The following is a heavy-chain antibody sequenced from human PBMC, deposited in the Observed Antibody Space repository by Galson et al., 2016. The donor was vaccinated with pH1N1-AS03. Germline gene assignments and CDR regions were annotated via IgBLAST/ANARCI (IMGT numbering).Heavy chain of an antibody. CDR3: ARGPVSYANYWFPPPRY. Sequence: SLRLSCAVGGFTFSSYAMFWVRQAPGKGLEYVSAISGNGFSTYYANSVKDRFTVSRDNSKNTLYPQMGSLRVEDMAVYYCARGPVSYANYWFPPPRYWGQGTLVTVSS. V-gene: IGHV3-64*01. J-gene: IGHJ4*02. CDR1: GFTFSSYA. D-gene: IGHD4/OR15-4a*01. CDR2: ISGNGFST.